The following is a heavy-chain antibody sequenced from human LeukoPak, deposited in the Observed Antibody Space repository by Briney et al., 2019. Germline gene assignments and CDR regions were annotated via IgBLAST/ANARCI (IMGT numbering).Heavy chain of an antibody. D-gene: IGHD4-17*01. Sequence: GGSLRLSCAASGYTFSSYSMNWVRQAPGKGLEWVSSISSSSSYIYYADSVKGRFTISRDNAKNSLYLQMNSLRAEDTAVYYCARVSSYGAFRVDYFDYWGQGTLVTVSS. V-gene: IGHV3-21*01. CDR1: GYTFSSYS. J-gene: IGHJ4*02. CDR3: ARVSSYGAFRVDYFDY. CDR2: ISSSSSYI.